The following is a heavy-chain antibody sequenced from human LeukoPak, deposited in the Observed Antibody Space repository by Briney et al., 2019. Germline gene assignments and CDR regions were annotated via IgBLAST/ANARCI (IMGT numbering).Heavy chain of an antibody. D-gene: IGHD4-11*01. Sequence: GGSLRLSCGASGFTFSSYWMSWVRQAPGKGLEWVANIRHDGSEKYYVDSVKGRFTTSRDNARGSLFLQMNSLRAEDTAMYYCVRSEVTRGGDLWGQGTLVTVSS. J-gene: IGHJ5*02. V-gene: IGHV3-7*01. CDR3: VRSEVTRGGDL. CDR1: GFTFSSYW. CDR2: IRHDGSEK.